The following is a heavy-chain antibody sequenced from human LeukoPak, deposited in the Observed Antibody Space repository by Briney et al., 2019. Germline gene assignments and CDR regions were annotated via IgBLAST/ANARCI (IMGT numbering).Heavy chain of an antibody. D-gene: IGHD3-22*01. CDR3: TTAAGDYYDTSGYFFDY. CDR1: GFTFSSYW. Sequence: GGSLRLSCAASGFTFSSYWMSWVRQAPGKGLEWVANIKQDGSEKYYVDSVKGRFTISRDNAKNSLYLQMNSLRADDTAVYYCTTAAGDYYDTSGYFFDYWGQGILVTVSS. J-gene: IGHJ4*02. CDR2: IKQDGSEK. V-gene: IGHV3-7*03.